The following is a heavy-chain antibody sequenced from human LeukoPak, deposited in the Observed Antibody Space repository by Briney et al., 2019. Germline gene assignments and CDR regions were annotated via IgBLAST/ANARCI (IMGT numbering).Heavy chain of an antibody. J-gene: IGHJ6*03. CDR3: ARERGYSGYDSPPYYYYYMDV. Sequence: GGSLRLSCAASGFTFSSYWMSWVRQVPGKGLEWVANIKQDGSEKYYVDSVKGRFTISRDNAKNSLYLQMNSLRAEDTAVYYCARERGYSGYDSPPYYYYYMDVWGKGTTVTVSS. D-gene: IGHD5-12*01. CDR1: GFTFSSYW. CDR2: IKQDGSEK. V-gene: IGHV3-7*01.